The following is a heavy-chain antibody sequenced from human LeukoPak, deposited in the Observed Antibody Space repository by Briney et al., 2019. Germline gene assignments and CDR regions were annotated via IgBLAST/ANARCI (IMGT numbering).Heavy chain of an antibody. J-gene: IGHJ3*02. CDR1: GFTFSSYS. CDR3: ARIPAIRWYSNWDAFDI. D-gene: IGHD4-23*01. Sequence: GGSLRLSCAASGFTFSSYSMNWVRQAPGKGLEWVSSISSSSSYIYYADSVKGRFTISRDNAKNSLYLQMNSLRAEDTAVYYCARIPAIRWYSNWDAFDIWGQGTMVTVSS. CDR2: ISSSSSYI. V-gene: IGHV3-21*01.